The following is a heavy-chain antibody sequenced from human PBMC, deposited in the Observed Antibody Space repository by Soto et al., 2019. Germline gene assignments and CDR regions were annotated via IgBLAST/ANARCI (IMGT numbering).Heavy chain of an antibody. CDR2: ISSGGTTT. CDR3: ARGGAGRPDY. D-gene: IGHD6-13*01. Sequence: EVQLVNSGGGLFQPGGSLRLSCAVSEFTLSPFALDGLPQAPGKGREWVSYISSGGTTTNYADSVKGRFTISRDNAKNSLYLQMNSLRDDDTAVYYCARGGAGRPDYWGQGTLVIVSS. V-gene: IGHV3-48*02. CDR1: EFTLSPFA. J-gene: IGHJ4*02.